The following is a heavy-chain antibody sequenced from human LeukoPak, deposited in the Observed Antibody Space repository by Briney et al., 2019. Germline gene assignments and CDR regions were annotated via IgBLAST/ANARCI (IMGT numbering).Heavy chain of an antibody. D-gene: IGHD1-14*01. J-gene: IGHJ4*02. Sequence: SGGSLRLSCAASGFTFSSHWMHWVSQAPGKGLVWVSRIKTDGSRTTYADSVKGRFTISRDDSKNTLYLQMDSLRAEDTAVYCCVRDGGAGFDYWGQGTLVTVSS. CDR1: GFTFSSHW. CDR2: IKTDGSRT. V-gene: IGHV3-74*01. CDR3: VRDGGAGFDY.